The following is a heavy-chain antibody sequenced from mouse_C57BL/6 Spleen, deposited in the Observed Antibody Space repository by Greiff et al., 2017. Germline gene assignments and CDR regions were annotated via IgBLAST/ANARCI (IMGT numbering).Heavy chain of an antibody. CDR2: IDPSDSYT. CDR3: ARRGYYGSSWYFDV. Sequence: VQLQQPGAELVMPGASVKLSCKASGYTFTSYWMHWVKHRPGQGLEWIGEIDPSDSYTNYNQKFKGKSTLTVDKSSSTAYMQLSSLTSEDSAVYYCARRGYYGSSWYFDVWGTGTTVTVAS. J-gene: IGHJ1*03. V-gene: IGHV1-69*01. D-gene: IGHD1-1*01. CDR1: GYTFTSYW.